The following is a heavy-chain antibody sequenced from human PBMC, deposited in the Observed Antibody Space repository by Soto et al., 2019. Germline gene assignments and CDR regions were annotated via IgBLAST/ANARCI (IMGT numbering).Heavy chain of an antibody. CDR2: ISSSGSTI. D-gene: IGHD5-18*01. J-gene: IGHJ4*02. CDR3: ARDGYGYGIFDY. CDR1: GFTFSSYE. V-gene: IGHV3-48*03. Sequence: GGSLRLSCAASGFTFSSYEMNWVRQAPGKGLEWVSYISSSGSTIYYADSVKGRFTISRDNAKNSLYLQMNSLRAEDTAVYYCARDGYGYGIFDYWGQGTLVTVSS.